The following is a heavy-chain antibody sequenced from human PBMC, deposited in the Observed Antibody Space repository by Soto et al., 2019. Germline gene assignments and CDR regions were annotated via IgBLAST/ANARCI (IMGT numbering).Heavy chain of an antibody. D-gene: IGHD7-27*01. CDR3: ARDTGVGGGDYYYGMDV. CDR1: GGTFSSYA. V-gene: IGHV1-69*01. Sequence: QVQLVQSGAEVKKPGSSVKVSCKASGGTFSSYAISWVRQAPGQGLEWMGGIIPIFGTANYAQKFQGRVTITADESTSTAYMELSSLRSEDTAVYYCARDTGVGGGDYYYGMDVWGQGTTVTVSS. CDR2: IIPIFGTA. J-gene: IGHJ6*02.